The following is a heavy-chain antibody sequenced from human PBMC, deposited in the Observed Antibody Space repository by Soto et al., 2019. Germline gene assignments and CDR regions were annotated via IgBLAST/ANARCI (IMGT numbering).Heavy chain of an antibody. CDR3: ARRGSGSYYDY. Sequence: EVQLLESGGGLVQPGGSLSLSCAASGVTFSSYTMRWVRQAPVKGLEWVSAISGSGGITYYADSVKGRFTISRDNSKNTLYLQMNSLRAEDTAVYYCARRGSGSYYDYWGQGTLVTVSS. J-gene: IGHJ4*02. D-gene: IGHD1-26*01. CDR1: GVTFSSYT. CDR2: ISGSGGIT. V-gene: IGHV3-23*01.